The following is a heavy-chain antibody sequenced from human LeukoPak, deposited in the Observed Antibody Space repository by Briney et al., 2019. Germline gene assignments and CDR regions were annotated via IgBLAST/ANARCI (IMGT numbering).Heavy chain of an antibody. D-gene: IGHD5-18*01. CDR1: GGSISSYY. J-gene: IGHJ3*02. CDR3: AREGGRGYSYGPDAFDI. V-gene: IGHV4-59*01. Sequence: SETLSLTCTVSGGSISSYYWSWIRQPPGKGLEWIGYIYYSGSTNYNPSLKSRVTISVDTSKNQFSLKLSSVTAADTAVYYCAREGGRGYSYGPDAFDIWGQGTMVTVSS. CDR2: IYYSGST.